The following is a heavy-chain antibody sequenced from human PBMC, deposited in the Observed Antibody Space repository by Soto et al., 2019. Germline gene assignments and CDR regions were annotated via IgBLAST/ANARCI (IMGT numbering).Heavy chain of an antibody. CDR3: AKSSSGWFDP. CDR1: GFTFSSYA. D-gene: IGHD6-6*01. CDR2: ISYSGVST. Sequence: PGGSLRLSCAASGFTFSSYAMTWVRQAPGKGLEWVSAISYSGVSTYYADSVKGRFTISRDSSENTLSLQMNSLRAEDTAVYYCAKSSSGWFDPWGQGTLVTVSS. J-gene: IGHJ5*02. V-gene: IGHV3-23*01.